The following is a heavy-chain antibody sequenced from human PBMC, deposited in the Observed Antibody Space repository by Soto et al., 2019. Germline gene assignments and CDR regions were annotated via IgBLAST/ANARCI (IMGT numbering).Heavy chain of an antibody. Sequence: ASVKVSCKASGGNFRSEAISWVRQAPGHGLEWMGRIIPMFSTPHYAQKFQGRVTIIADESTTTVNMEMRGLTYEDTSVYYCARAQFSDILTADDYGMDVWGQGTTVTVSS. V-gene: IGHV1-69*13. CDR3: ARAQFSDILTADDYGMDV. D-gene: IGHD3-9*01. J-gene: IGHJ6*02. CDR1: GGNFRSEA. CDR2: IIPMFSTP.